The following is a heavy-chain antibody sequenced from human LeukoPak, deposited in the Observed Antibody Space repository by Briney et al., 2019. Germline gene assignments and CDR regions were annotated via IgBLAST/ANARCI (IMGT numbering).Heavy chain of an antibody. CDR3: ARARRGYSYGYGYNWFDP. CDR2: SHYSGST. Sequence: SETLSLTCTVSGGSISTYYWNWIRQPPGKGLEWIGYSHYSGSTNYNPSLKSRVTISVDTSKNQFSLKLSSVTAADTAVYYCARARRGYSYGYGYNWFDPWGQGTLVTVSS. D-gene: IGHD5-18*01. CDR1: GGSISTYY. V-gene: IGHV4-59*12. J-gene: IGHJ5*02.